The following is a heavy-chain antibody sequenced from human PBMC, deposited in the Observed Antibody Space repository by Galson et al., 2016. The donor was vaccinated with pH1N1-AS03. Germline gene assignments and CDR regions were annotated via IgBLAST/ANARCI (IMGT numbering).Heavy chain of an antibody. D-gene: IGHD3-10*01. Sequence: SLRLSCAASGFTFSNYAMTWVRQAPGKGLEWVSTMSGTAGNTYYTDSVKGRFIISRDNSRNTLYLQMNSLRAEDTALYYCARGLTYHFGSGSVFWGQGTLVTVSS. CDR3: ARGLTYHFGSGSVF. V-gene: IGHV3-23*01. CDR1: GFTFSNYA. CDR2: MSGTAGNT. J-gene: IGHJ4*02.